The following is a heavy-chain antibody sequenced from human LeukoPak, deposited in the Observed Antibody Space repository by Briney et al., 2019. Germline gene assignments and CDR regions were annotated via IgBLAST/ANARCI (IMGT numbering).Heavy chain of an antibody. Sequence: GRSLRLSCAASGFTFSRYGMHWVRQAPGKGLEWVAAISDDGSNKYYADSVKGRFTISRANSKNTVYLQMNSLRAEDTAVYYCAKRVYDSSGYYYGSYYYYGMDVWGQGTTVTVSS. CDR3: AKRVYDSSGYYYGSYYYYGMDV. J-gene: IGHJ6*02. CDR2: ISDDGSNK. V-gene: IGHV3-30*18. D-gene: IGHD3-22*01. CDR1: GFTFSRYG.